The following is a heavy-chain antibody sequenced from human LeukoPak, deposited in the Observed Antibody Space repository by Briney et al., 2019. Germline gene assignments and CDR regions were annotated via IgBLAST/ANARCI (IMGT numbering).Heavy chain of an antibody. J-gene: IGHJ6*03. D-gene: IGHD7-27*01. CDR1: GGSFSGYY. Sequence: PSETLSLTCAVYGGSFSGYYWSWIRQPPGKGLEWIGEINHSGSTNYNPSLKSRVAISVDTSKNQFSLKLSSVTAADTAVYYCARGTTGAAGCYYYMDVWGKGTTVTISS. CDR2: INHSGST. CDR3: ARGTTGAAGCYYYMDV. V-gene: IGHV4-34*01.